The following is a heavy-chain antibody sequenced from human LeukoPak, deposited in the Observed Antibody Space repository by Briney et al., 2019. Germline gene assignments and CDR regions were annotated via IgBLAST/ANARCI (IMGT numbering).Heavy chain of an antibody. CDR2: ISSSSSYI. D-gene: IGHD3-10*01. J-gene: IGHJ4*02. CDR1: GFTFSSYS. Sequence: GGSLRLSCAASGFTFSSYSMNWVRQAPGKGLEWVSSISSSSSYIYYADSVKGRLTISRDNAKNSLYLQMNSLRAEDTAVYYCARESGDDFDYWGQGTLVTVSS. V-gene: IGHV3-21*01. CDR3: ARESGDDFDY.